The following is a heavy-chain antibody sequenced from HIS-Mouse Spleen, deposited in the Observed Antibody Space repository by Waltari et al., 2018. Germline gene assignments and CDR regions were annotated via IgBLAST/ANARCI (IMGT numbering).Heavy chain of an antibody. CDR1: GYTFTGYY. CDR3: ATQTRSSSGSYSDAFDI. CDR2: INPNSGGT. D-gene: IGHD1-26*01. J-gene: IGHJ3*02. Sequence: QVQLVQSGAEVKKPGASVKVSCKASGYTFTGYYMHLVRQAPGQGLEWMGWINPNSGGTNYAQKFQGRVTMTRDTSISTAYMELSRLRSDDTAVYYCATQTRSSSGSYSDAFDIWGQGTMVTVSS. V-gene: IGHV1-2*02.